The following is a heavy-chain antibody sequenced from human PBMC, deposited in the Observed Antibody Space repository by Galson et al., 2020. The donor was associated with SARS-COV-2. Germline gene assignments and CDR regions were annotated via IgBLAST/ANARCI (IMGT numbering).Heavy chain of an antibody. CDR1: GYTFTSYA. V-gene: IGHV7-4-1*02. CDR2: INTHTGNP. Sequence: ASVKVSCKASGYTFTSYAMNWVRQAPGQGLEWMGWINTHTGNPTYAQGFTGRFVFSLDTSVSTAYLQISSLKAEDTAVYYCARGWSGYYYYYYGMDVWGQGTTVTVFS. D-gene: IGHD3-3*01. J-gene: IGHJ6*02. CDR3: ARGWSGYYYYYYGMDV.